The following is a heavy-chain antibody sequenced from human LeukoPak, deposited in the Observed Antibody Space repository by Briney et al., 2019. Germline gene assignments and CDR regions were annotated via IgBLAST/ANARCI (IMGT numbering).Heavy chain of an antibody. D-gene: IGHD6-19*01. J-gene: IGHJ6*03. Sequence: ASVKVSCKASGYTFTSYDINWVRQATGQGLEWMGWMNPNSGNTGYAQKFQGRVTMTRNTSISTAYMELSSLRSEDTAMYYCASGWLVRTGRYYYYYMDVWGEGTKVTVS. CDR1: GYTFTSYD. CDR2: MNPNSGNT. CDR3: ASGWLVRTGRYYYYYMDV. V-gene: IGHV1-8*02.